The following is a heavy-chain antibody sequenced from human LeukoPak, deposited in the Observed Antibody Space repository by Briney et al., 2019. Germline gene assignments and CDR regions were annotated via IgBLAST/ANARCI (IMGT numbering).Heavy chain of an antibody. Sequence: PSETLSLTCTVSGGSISSSSYFWGWIRQPPGKGLEWIGRIYYSGSTSYNTSLKSRVTISVDTSKNQYSLKLSSVTAADTAAYYRASPWSSGGFDYWGQGTLVTVSS. CDR2: IYYSGST. D-gene: IGHD6-19*01. CDR3: ASPWSSGGFDY. J-gene: IGHJ4*02. V-gene: IGHV4-39*01. CDR1: GGSISSSSYF.